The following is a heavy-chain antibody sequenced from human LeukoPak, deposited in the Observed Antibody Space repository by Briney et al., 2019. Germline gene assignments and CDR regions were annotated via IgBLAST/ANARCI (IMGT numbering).Heavy chain of an antibody. CDR1: GFIISRDS. J-gene: IGHJ2*01. Sequence: PGGSLRLSCAASGFIISRDSMNWVRQAPGKGLEWIAYISRDSGIKYYADSVRGRFTISRDNAKNSLYLQMNSLRAEDTAVYYCAREPIAAAAPGWYFDLWGRGTLVTVSS. D-gene: IGHD6-25*01. CDR2: ISRDSGIK. CDR3: AREPIAAAAPGWYFDL. V-gene: IGHV3-48*01.